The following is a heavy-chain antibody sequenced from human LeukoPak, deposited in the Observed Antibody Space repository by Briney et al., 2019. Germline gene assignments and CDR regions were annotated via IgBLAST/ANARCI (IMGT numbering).Heavy chain of an antibody. V-gene: IGHV1-8*03. CDR3: ARGYPWELRSEGFVS. Sequence: GASVKVSCKASRYTFNNYDIDWVRQATGQGLKWMGWMNPNSGNTGYAQKFQGRVTITRTTSISTAYMELSSLRAQDTAVYWCARGYPWELRSEGFVSWGQGTLVTVS. J-gene: IGHJ5*01. CDR1: RYTFNNYD. D-gene: IGHD1-26*01. CDR2: MNPNSGNT.